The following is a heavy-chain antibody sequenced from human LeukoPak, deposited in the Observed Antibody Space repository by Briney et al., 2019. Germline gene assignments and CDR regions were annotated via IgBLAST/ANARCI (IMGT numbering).Heavy chain of an antibody. J-gene: IGHJ4*02. Sequence: SQTLSLTCTVSGGSISRGDYYWSWIRQPPGKGLEWIGYIFYSGSTNYNPSLKSRVTISVDTSKNQFSLKLSSVTAADTAVYYCARGLRGIMAGFDYWGQGTLVTVSS. V-gene: IGHV4-61*08. CDR2: IFYSGST. CDR1: GGSISRGDYY. D-gene: IGHD6-19*01. CDR3: ARGLRGIMAGFDY.